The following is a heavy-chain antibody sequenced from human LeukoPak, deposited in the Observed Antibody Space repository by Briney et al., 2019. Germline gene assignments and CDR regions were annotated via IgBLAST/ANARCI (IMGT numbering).Heavy chain of an antibody. Sequence: SGGSLRLSCAASGFTFSSYSMNWVRQAPGKGLEWVSSISSSSSYIYYADSVKGRFTISRDNAKNSLYLQMNSLRAEDTAVYYCARPSSSWSSSYYFDYWGQGTLVTVSS. V-gene: IGHV3-21*01. CDR1: GFTFSSYS. CDR2: ISSSSSYI. D-gene: IGHD6-13*01. J-gene: IGHJ4*02. CDR3: ARPSSSWSSSYYFDY.